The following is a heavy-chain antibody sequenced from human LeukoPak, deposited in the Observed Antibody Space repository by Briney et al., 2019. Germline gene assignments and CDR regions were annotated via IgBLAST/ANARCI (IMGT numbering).Heavy chain of an antibody. J-gene: IGHJ3*02. CDR1: GGTFSSCA. V-gene: IGHV1-69*13. D-gene: IGHD3-3*01. Sequence: SVKVSCKASGGTFSSCAISWVRQAPGQGLEWMGGIIPIFGTANYAQKFQGRVTITADESTSTAYMELSSLRSEDTAVYYCAKAPGYDFWSGYFVRDEGSGAFDIWGQGTMVTVS. CDR3: AKAPGYDFWSGYFVRDEGSGAFDI. CDR2: IIPIFGTA.